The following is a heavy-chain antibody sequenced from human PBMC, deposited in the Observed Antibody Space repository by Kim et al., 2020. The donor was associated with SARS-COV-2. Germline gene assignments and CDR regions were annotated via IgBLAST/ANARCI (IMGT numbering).Heavy chain of an antibody. D-gene: IGHD6-13*01. CDR1: GFTFSSYG. CDR2: ISYDGSNK. CDR3: AKDPRGQQLGDG. V-gene: IGHV3-30*18. Sequence: GGSLRLSCAASGFTFSSYGMHWVRQAPGKGLEWVAVISYDGSNKYYADSVKGRFTISRDNSKNTLYLQMNSLRAEDTAVYYCAKDPRGQQLGDGWGQGTLVTVSS. J-gene: IGHJ4*02.